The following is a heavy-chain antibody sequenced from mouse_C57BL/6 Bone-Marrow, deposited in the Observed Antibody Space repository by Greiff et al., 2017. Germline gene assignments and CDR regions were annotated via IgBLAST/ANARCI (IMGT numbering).Heavy chain of an antibody. D-gene: IGHD1-1*01. CDR3: ARPGYYGPPRFAY. J-gene: IGHJ3*01. CDR2: IYPRDGST. CDR1: GYTFTSYD. V-gene: IGHV1-85*01. Sequence: QVQLKESGPELVKPGASVKLSCKASGYTFTSYDINWVKQRPGQGLEWIGWIYPRDGSTKYNEKFKGKATLTVDTSSSTAYMELHSLTSEDSAVYFCARPGYYGPPRFAYWGQGTLVTVSA.